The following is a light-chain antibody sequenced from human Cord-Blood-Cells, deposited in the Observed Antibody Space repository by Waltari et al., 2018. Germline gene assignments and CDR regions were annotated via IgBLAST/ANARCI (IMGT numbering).Light chain of an antibody. CDR3: QSYDSSLSGSV. J-gene: IGLJ2*01. CDR2: GNR. CDR1: SSNIGAGYD. Sequence: QSVLTQPPSVSGAPGQRVTISCPGSSSNIGAGYDVHWYQQLPGTAPKRLIYGNRSRPAGVPDRFSGSKSGTSASLAITGLRAEDEADYYCQSYDSSLSGSVFGGGTKLTVL. V-gene: IGLV1-40*01.